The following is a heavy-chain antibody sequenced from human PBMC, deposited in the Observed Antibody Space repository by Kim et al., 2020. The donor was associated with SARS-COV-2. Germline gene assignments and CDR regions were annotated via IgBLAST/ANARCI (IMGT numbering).Heavy chain of an antibody. CDR3: ARDRGYGDDTFDY. D-gene: IGHD4-17*01. V-gene: IGHV1-18*01. Sequence: NYAQNIQGRVNLTADTSTGTAFLELRSLRSDDTAVYFCARDRGYGDDTFDYWGQGTLVTVSS. J-gene: IGHJ4*02.